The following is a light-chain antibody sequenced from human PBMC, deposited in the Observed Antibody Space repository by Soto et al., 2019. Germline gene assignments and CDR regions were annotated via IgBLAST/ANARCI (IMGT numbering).Light chain of an antibody. Sequence: EIVLTQSPGTLSLSQGERATLSCRASQSLSTGYLAWYQQKPGQAPRLLIYAASTRATVIPDRFSGSGSGTDFTLTISRLGPEDFAVYYCQQYDRSSYTFGQGTKLEIK. CDR2: AAS. J-gene: IGKJ2*01. CDR3: QQYDRSSYT. CDR1: QSLSTGY. V-gene: IGKV3-20*01.